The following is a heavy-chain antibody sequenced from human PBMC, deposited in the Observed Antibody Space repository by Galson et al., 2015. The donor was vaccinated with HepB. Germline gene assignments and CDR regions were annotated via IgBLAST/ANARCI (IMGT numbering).Heavy chain of an antibody. CDR2: INPNSGGT. D-gene: IGHD3-3*01. Sequence: SVKVSCKASGYTFTGYYMHWVRQAPGQGLEWMGWINPNSGGTNYAQKFQGRVTMTRDTSISTAYMELSRLRSDDTAVYYCARSARRGTIFGVVQGWFDPWGQGTLVTVSS. CDR3: ARSARRGTIFGVVQGWFDP. J-gene: IGHJ5*02. CDR1: GYTFTGYY. V-gene: IGHV1-2*02.